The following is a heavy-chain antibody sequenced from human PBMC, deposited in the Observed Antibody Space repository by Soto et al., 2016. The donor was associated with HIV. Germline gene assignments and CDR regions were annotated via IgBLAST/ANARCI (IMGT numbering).Heavy chain of an antibody. J-gene: IGHJ4*02. V-gene: IGHV3-23*01. D-gene: IGHD3-3*01. Sequence: EVQLLESGGGLVQPGGSLRLSCAASGFTFSSYAMSWVRQAPGKGLEWVSAISGSGGSTYYADSVKGRFTISRDNSKNTLYLQMNSLRAEDTAVYYCAKVRQTYYDFWSGYFITDYWGQGTLVTVSS. CDR1: GFTFSSYA. CDR2: ISGSGGST. CDR3: AKVRQTYYDFWSGYFITDY.